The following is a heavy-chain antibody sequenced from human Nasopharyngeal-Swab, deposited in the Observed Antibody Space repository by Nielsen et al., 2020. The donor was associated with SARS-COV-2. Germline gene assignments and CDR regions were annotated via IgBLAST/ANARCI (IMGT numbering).Heavy chain of an antibody. Sequence: GGSLRLSCAASGLTFSSYAMSWVRQAPGKGLEWVSVIYSGGSTYYADSVKGRFTISRDSSTNTLYLQMNNVRAEDTAVYYCARDLGGGYCTTTNCPGSWGQGTLATISS. D-gene: IGHD2-2*01. V-gene: IGHV3-53*01. J-gene: IGHJ1*01. CDR1: GLTFSSYA. CDR2: IYSGGST. CDR3: ARDLGGGYCTTTNCPGS.